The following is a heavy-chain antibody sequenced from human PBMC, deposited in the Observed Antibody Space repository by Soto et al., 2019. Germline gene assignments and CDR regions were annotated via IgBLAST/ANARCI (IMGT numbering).Heavy chain of an antibody. CDR3: SRGPGMVRGVITYYYGMDV. J-gene: IGHJ6*02. CDR2: IRSKAYGGTT. Sequence: GGSLRLSCTASGFTFGDYAMSWVRQAPGKGLEWVGFIRSKAYGGTTEYAASVKGRFTISRDDSKSIAYLQMNSLKTEDTAVYYCSRGPGMVRGVITYYYGMDVWGQGTTVTVSS. CDR1: GFTFGDYA. V-gene: IGHV3-49*04. D-gene: IGHD3-10*01.